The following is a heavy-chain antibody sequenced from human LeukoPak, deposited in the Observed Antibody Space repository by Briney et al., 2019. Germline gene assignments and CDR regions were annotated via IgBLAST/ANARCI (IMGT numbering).Heavy chain of an antibody. CDR2: IYYGVST. J-gene: IGHJ5*02. CDR3: ARLLADNWFDP. CDR1: GGSISSNSYY. Sequence: PSETLSLTCTVSGGSISSNSYYWSWIRQPPGKGLEWIGYIYYGVSTNYNPSLKSRVTISLDTSKKQISLKVRSVTAADTAIYYCARLLADNWFDPWGQGTLVTVSS. D-gene: IGHD2-15*01. V-gene: IGHV4-61*05.